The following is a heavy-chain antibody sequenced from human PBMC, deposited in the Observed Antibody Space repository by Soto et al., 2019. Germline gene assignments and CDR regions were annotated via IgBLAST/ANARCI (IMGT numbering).Heavy chain of an antibody. Sequence: PGGSLRLSCAASGFTFSSYWTSWVRQAPGKGLEWVANIKQDGSEKYYVDSVKGRFTISRDNAKNSLYLQMNSLRAEDTAVYYCARDRAGDAFDIWGQGTMVTVSS. CDR1: GFTFSSYW. V-gene: IGHV3-7*01. D-gene: IGHD3-10*01. CDR3: ARDRAGDAFDI. CDR2: IKQDGSEK. J-gene: IGHJ3*02.